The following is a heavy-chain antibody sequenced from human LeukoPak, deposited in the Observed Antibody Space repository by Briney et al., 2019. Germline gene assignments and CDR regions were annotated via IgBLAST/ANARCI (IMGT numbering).Heavy chain of an antibody. J-gene: IGHJ4*02. CDR2: IYPSGST. CDR1: GGSIRSGTYY. V-gene: IGHV4-61*02. CDR3: ASEQGDFDY. Sequence: SETLSLTCTVSGGSIRSGTYYWNWIRQPAGKGLEWIGRIYPSGSTDYNPSLKSRVTILVDTSKNQFSVKLSSVTAADTAVYYCASEQGDFDYWGQGTLVTVSS.